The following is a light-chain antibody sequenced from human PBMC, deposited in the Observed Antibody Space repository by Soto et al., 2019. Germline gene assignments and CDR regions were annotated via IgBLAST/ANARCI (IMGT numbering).Light chain of an antibody. CDR2: DAS. Sequence: EIVLTQSPATLSLSPGERATLSCRASQSVSSYLAWYQQKPGQAPRLLIYDASNRATGIPARFSGSGSGTDFTLTISSLEPEDFALYYCQQRSNWPGTFGPGTKVDIK. CDR3: QQRSNWPGT. CDR1: QSVSSY. V-gene: IGKV3-11*01. J-gene: IGKJ3*01.